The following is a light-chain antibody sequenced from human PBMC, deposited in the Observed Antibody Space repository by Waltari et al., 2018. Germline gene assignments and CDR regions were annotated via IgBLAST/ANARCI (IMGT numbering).Light chain of an antibody. CDR2: EVN. Sequence: QSALTHPASVSGSPGQSITIPCTGTSNDVGSYNLVSWYQQRPGKAPKFIIYEVNRRPSGLSSRFSGSKSGNTASLTISGLQAEDEADYFCCSYAGVTTFYVFGTGTRVTVL. J-gene: IGLJ1*01. V-gene: IGLV2-23*02. CDR1: SNDVGSYNL. CDR3: CSYAGVTTFYV.